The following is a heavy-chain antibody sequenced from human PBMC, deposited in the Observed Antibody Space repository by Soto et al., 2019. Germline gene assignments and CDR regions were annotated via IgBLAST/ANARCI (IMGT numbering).Heavy chain of an antibody. D-gene: IGHD2-15*01. CDR1: GYTFTSYG. J-gene: IGHJ5*02. Sequence: GAAGKLSCKASGYTFTSYGISWVRQAPGQGLEWMGWISAYNGNTNYAQKLQGRVTMTTDTSTSTAYMELRSLRSDDTAVYYCARDTGGGSQYNWFDPWGQRTLVPVAS. V-gene: IGHV1-18*04. CDR2: ISAYNGNT. CDR3: ARDTGGGSQYNWFDP.